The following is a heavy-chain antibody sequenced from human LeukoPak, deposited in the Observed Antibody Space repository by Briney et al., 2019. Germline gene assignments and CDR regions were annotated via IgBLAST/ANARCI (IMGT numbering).Heavy chain of an antibody. CDR1: GYTSTSYA. V-gene: IGHV1-3*01. CDR3: ARDLVVAAAFDY. CDR2: INAGNGNT. D-gene: IGHD2-15*01. Sequence: GASVKVSCKASGYTSTSYAMHWVRQAPGQRLEWMGWINAGNGNTKYSQKFQGRVTITRDTSASTAYMELSSLRSEDTAVYYCARDLVVAAAFDYWGRGTLVTVSS. J-gene: IGHJ4*02.